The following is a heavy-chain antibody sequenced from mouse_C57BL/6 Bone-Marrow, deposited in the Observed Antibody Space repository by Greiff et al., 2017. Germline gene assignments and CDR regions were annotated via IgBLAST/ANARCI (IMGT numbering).Heavy chain of an antibody. V-gene: IGHV1-31*01. CDR2: IYPYTGVS. J-gene: IGHJ1*03. Sequence: VKLQESGPELVKPGASVKISCKASGYSFTGYYMHWVKPSHGTILAWIVYIYPYTGVSSYNQKFKGKATLTVDKSSSTAYMELRSLTSADSAVYYCARRDGYYWYFDVWGTGTAVTVSS. CDR1: GYSFTGYY. CDR3: ARRDGYYWYFDV. D-gene: IGHD2-3*01.